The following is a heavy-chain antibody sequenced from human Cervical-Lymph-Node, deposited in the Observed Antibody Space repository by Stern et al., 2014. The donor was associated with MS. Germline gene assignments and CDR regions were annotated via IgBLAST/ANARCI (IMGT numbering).Heavy chain of an antibody. CDR2: IHNSGTS. V-gene: IGHV4-30-4*01. J-gene: IGHJ4*02. CDR1: GGSISSAEYY. CDR3: SRDADGYSLVFGY. Sequence: QVQLEESGPGLVKPSQTLSLTCAVTGGSISSAEYYWSWNRQSPGKGLEWLGYIHNSGTSYYNASLHSRVTITGDKSKNTLHLQLRSVTAADTAVYYCSRDADGYSLVFGYWGRGTLVTVSS. D-gene: IGHD5-24*01.